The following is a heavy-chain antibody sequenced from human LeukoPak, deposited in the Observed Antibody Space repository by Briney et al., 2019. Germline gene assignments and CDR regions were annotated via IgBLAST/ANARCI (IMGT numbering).Heavy chain of an antibody. Sequence: PGGSVRLSCAASGFTFSSYGMHWVRQAPGKGLEWVAFIRYDGSNKYYADSVKGRFTISRDNSKNTLYLQMNSLRAEDTAVYYCAKAALRFLEFLVDWGQGTLVTVSS. CDR2: IRYDGSNK. J-gene: IGHJ4*02. CDR3: AKAALRFLEFLVD. V-gene: IGHV3-30*02. D-gene: IGHD3-3*01. CDR1: GFTFSSYG.